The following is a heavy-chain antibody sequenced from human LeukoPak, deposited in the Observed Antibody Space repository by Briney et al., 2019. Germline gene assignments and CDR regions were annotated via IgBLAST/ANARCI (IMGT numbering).Heavy chain of an antibody. CDR1: GFTFSSYS. D-gene: IGHD3-10*01. CDR2: VSSSSSTI. CDR3: ARVYYPAYFDY. V-gene: IGHV3-48*01. Sequence: GGSLRLSCAASGFTFSSYSMNWVRQAPGKGLEWVSYVSSSSSTIYYADSVKGRFTISRDNAKNSLYLQMNGLRAEDTAVYYCARVYYPAYFDYWGQGTLVTVSS. J-gene: IGHJ4*02.